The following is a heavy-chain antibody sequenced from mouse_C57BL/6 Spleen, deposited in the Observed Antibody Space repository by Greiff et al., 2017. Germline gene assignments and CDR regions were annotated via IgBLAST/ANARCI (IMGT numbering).Heavy chain of an antibody. CDR3: ARSPYGNAWFAY. CDR1: GYTFTSYW. D-gene: IGHD2-1*01. J-gene: IGHJ3*01. CDR2: IDPSDSYT. Sequence: QVQLQQPGAELVKPGASVKLSCKASGYTFTSYWMQWVKQRPGQGLEWIGEIDPSDSYTNYNQKFKGKATLTVDTSSSTAYMQLSSLTSEDSAVYCCARSPYGNAWFAYWGQGTLVTVSA. V-gene: IGHV1-50*01.